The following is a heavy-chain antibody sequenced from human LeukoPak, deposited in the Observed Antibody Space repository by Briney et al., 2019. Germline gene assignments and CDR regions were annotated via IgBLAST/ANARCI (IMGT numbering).Heavy chain of an antibody. CDR3: AKDRGVRGVYDY. CDR2: IYSRGGT. D-gene: IGHD3-10*01. CDR1: GFTVSSNF. Sequence: GGFLRLSCAASGFTVSSNFMSWVRQAPGKGLECVSVIYSRGGTYYADSVQGRFTISRDASKNTLFLQMNSLRADDTAVYYCAKDRGVRGVYDYWGQGTLVTVSS. V-gene: IGHV3-53*01. J-gene: IGHJ4*02.